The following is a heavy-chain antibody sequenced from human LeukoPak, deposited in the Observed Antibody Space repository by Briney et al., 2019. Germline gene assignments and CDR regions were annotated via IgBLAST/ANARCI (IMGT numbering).Heavy chain of an antibody. CDR3: ASPDSKYSSGWYLGY. V-gene: IGHV3-11*01. CDR1: GFTFSDYY. Sequence: GGSLRLSCAASGFTFSDYYMSWIRQAPGKGLEWVSYISSSGSTIYYADSVRGRFTISRDNAKNSLYLQMNSLRAEDTAVYYCASPDSKYSSGWYLGYWGQGTLVTVSS. J-gene: IGHJ4*02. CDR2: ISSSGSTI. D-gene: IGHD6-19*01.